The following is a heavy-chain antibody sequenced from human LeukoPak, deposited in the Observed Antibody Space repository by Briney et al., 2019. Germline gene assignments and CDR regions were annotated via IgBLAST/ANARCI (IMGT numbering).Heavy chain of an antibody. CDR1: GFTFSSYS. J-gene: IGHJ6*03. CDR2: ISSSSSYI. V-gene: IGHV3-21*01. D-gene: IGHD4-17*01. CDR3: ARDAVHYMDV. Sequence: GGTLRLSCAASGFTFSSYSMNWVRQAPGKGLEWVSSISSSSSYIYYADSVKGRFTISRDNAKNSLYLQMNSLRAEDTAVYYCARDAVHYMDVWGKGTTVTVSS.